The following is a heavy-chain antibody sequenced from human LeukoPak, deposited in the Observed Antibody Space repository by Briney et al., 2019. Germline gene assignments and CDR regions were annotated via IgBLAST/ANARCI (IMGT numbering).Heavy chain of an antibody. Sequence: HSGGSLRLSCAASGFTVSSNYMSWVRQAPGKGLEWVSVIYSGGSTYYADSVKGRFTISRDNSKNTLYLQMNSLRAEDTAVYYCARDRRYSSSWYFWFDPWGQGTLVTVSS. J-gene: IGHJ5*02. CDR1: GFTVSSNY. CDR2: IYSGGST. D-gene: IGHD6-13*01. CDR3: ARDRRYSSSWYFWFDP. V-gene: IGHV3-66*01.